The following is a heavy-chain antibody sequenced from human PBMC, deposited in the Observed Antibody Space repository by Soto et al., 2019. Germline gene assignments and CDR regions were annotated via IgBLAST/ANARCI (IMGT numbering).Heavy chain of an antibody. V-gene: IGHV5-51*01. Sequence: GESLKISCKGSGYSLTSYWIGWVRQMPGKGLEWMGIIYPGDSDTRYSPSFQGQVTISADKSISTAYLQWSSLKASDTAMYYCARHSQGYCSGGSCYPSAFDIWGQETMVTVSS. D-gene: IGHD2-15*01. J-gene: IGHJ3*02. CDR1: GYSLTSYW. CDR3: ARHSQGYCSGGSCYPSAFDI. CDR2: IYPGDSDT.